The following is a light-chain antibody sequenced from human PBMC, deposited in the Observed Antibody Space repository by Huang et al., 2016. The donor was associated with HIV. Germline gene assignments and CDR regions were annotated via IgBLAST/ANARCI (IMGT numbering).Light chain of an antibody. Sequence: DIQMTQSPSSLSASVGDRVTITCRASENIRRYLKWYQQKPGKPPKLLIHSACILQSGVPSRFSGSGSGTDFTLTISSLQPEDFATYYCQGSLSIRHTFGQGTNLEIK. CDR3: QGSLSIRHT. J-gene: IGKJ2*01. V-gene: IGKV1-39*01. CDR2: SAC. CDR1: ENIRRY.